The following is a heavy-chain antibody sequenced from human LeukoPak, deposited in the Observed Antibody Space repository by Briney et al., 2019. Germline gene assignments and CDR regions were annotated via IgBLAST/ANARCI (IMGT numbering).Heavy chain of an antibody. D-gene: IGHD6-6*01. Sequence: SETLSLTCTVSGGSITSYYWSYIRQPARKGLEWIWRIHTSGSTNYNPSLKSRVTMSVDTSKNQFSLKLSSVTAADTAIYYCAREFSGTSIAARVFDSWGQGTLVTVSS. J-gene: IGHJ4*02. CDR1: GGSITSYY. V-gene: IGHV4-4*07. CDR3: AREFSGTSIAARVFDS. CDR2: IHTSGST.